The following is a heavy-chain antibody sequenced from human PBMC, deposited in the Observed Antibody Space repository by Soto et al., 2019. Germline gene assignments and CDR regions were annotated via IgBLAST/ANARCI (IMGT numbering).Heavy chain of an antibody. Sequence: SETLSLTCTVSGGSISSYYWSWIRQPPGKGLEWIGYIYYSGSTNYNPSLKSRVTISVDTSKNQFSLKLSSVTAADTAVYYCASFVGGTPDYYYYYMDVWGKGTTVTVSS. V-gene: IGHV4-59*08. CDR1: GGSISSYY. D-gene: IGHD6-6*01. J-gene: IGHJ6*03. CDR2: IYYSGST. CDR3: ASFVGGTPDYYYYYMDV.